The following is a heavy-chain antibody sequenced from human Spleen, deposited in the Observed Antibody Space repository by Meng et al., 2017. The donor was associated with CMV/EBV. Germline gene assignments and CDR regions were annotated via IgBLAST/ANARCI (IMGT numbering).Heavy chain of an antibody. V-gene: IGHV1-18*04. D-gene: IGHD1-26*01. CDR3: ARDIGMGSGFDP. CDR1: GYTFTGYH. Sequence: SCKASGYTFTGYHMHWVRQAPGQGLEWMGWISAYNGNTNYAQKLQGRVTMTTDTSTSTAYMELRSLRSDDTAVYYCARDIGMGSGFDPWGQGTLVTVSS. CDR2: ISAYNGNT. J-gene: IGHJ5*02.